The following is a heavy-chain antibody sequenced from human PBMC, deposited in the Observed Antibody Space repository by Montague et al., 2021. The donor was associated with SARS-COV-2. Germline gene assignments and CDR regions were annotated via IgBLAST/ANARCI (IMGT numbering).Heavy chain of an antibody. D-gene: IGHD2-15*01. CDR1: GFSVSSSV. J-gene: IGHJ4*02. CDR3: ARGPHYCSGGDCF. V-gene: IGHV3-30*04. Sequence: SLRLSCAASGFSVSSSVLHWVRQAPGKGLEWVAVISYDGNIQNYIYSXXGLFTISRDNSKNTLYLQMNGLRPDDTAVYYCARGPHYCSGGDCFWGQGALVTVSS. CDR2: ISYDGNIQ.